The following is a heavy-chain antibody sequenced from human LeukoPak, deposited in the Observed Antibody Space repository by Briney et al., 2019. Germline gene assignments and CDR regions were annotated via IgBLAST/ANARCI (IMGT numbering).Heavy chain of an antibody. D-gene: IGHD6-13*01. Sequence: SETLSLTCAVYGGSFSGYYWSWIRQPPGKGLEWIGEINHSGSTNYNPSLKSRVTISVDTSKNQFSLKLSSVTAADTAVYYCARGSRRSSSSWTDYWGQGALVTVSS. CDR3: ARGSRRSSSSWTDY. J-gene: IGHJ4*02. CDR1: GGSFSGYY. V-gene: IGHV4-34*01. CDR2: INHSGST.